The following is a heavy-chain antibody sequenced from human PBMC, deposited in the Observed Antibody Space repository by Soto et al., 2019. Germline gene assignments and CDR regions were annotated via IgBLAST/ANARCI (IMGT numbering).Heavy chain of an antibody. J-gene: IGHJ6*02. CDR1: GYTFTSYY. D-gene: IGHD2-2*01. CDR2: INPSGGST. Sequence: GASVKVSCKASGYTFTSYYMHWVRQAPGQGLEWMGIINPSGGSTSYSQKFQGRVTMTRYTSTSTIYFELSSLRSEDTAVYYCSRCQGYQLLSLHYYYYGMDVWGQGTTVTVSS. CDR3: SRCQGYQLLSLHYYYYGMDV. V-gene: IGHV1-46*01.